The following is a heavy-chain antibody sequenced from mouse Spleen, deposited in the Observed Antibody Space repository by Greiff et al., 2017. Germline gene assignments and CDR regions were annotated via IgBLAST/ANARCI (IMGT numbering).Heavy chain of an antibody. J-gene: IGHJ4*01. CDR3: ARRDWDEAMDY. Sequence: VKLVESGPGLVQPSQSLSITCTVSGFSLTSYGVHWVRQSPGKGPEWLGVIWSGGSTDYNAAFISRLSISKDNSKSQVFFKMNSLQADDTAIYYCARRDWDEAMDYWGQGTSVTVSS. D-gene: IGHD4-1*01. V-gene: IGHV2-2*01. CDR1: GFSLTSYG. CDR2: IWSGGST.